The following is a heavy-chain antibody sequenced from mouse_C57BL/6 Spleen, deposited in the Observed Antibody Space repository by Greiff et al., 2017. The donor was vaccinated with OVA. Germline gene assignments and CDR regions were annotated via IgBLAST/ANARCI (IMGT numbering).Heavy chain of an antibody. V-gene: IGHV1-42*01. Sequence: VQLQQSGPELVKPGASVKISCKASGYSFTGYYMNWVKQSPEKSLEWIGEINPSTGGTTYNQKFKGKSTLTVDKSSSTAYMQLSSLTSEDSAVYYCARGTYGNYRAMGYWGQGTSVTVSS. CDR2: INPSTGGT. J-gene: IGHJ4*01. CDR1: GYSFTGYY. CDR3: ARGTYGNYRAMGY. D-gene: IGHD2-1*01.